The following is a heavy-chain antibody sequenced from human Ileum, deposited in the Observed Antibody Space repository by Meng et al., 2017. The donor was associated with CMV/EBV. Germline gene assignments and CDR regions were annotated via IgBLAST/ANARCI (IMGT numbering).Heavy chain of an antibody. D-gene: IGHD6-19*01. Sequence: QVPQQESGSRLVQPSETLSLTCTVSGDSISSNFGSWIRQPAGKGLEWIGRIYSSGSTFYNPSLNSRVTMSVDTSKNQFSLSLASVTAADTAIYFCAREESVGIAVTGTFDYWGQGILVTVSS. V-gene: IGHV4-4*07. CDR2: IYSSGST. CDR1: GDSISSNF. J-gene: IGHJ4*02. CDR3: AREESVGIAVTGTFDY.